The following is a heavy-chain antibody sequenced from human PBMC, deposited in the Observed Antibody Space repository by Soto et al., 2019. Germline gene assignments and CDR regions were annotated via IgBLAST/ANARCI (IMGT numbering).Heavy chain of an antibody. CDR2: IYYSGST. CDR1: GGSISSGGYY. D-gene: IGHD3-3*01. CDR3: ARAGGFLESDNWFDP. Sequence: QVQLQESGPGLVKPSQTLSLTCTVSGGSISSGGYYWSWIRQHPGKGLEWIGYIYYSGSTYYNPSLKSRVTIAVDTSKNQFSLQLSSLTAADTAVYYCARAGGFLESDNWFDPWGQGTLVTVSS. V-gene: IGHV4-31*03. J-gene: IGHJ5*02.